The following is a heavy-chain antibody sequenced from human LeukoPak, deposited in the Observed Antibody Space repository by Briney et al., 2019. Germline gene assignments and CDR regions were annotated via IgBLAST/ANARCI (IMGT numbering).Heavy chain of an antibody. CDR3: AKGGSTNFYYGDV. CDR1: GGSMTNLY. CDR2: IYDSGST. D-gene: IGHD2/OR15-2a*01. V-gene: IGHV4-59*01. J-gene: IGHJ6*02. Sequence: SGTLSLTCSVSGGSMTNLYWTWIRQPPGKGLEWIGDIYDSGSTRYNTSLESRVTISVDTSKNQFSLKLSSVTAADTAVYYCAKGGSTNFYYGDVWGQGTTVTVSS.